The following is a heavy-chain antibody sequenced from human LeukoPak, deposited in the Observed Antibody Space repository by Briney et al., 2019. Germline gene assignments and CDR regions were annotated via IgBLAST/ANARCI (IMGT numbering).Heavy chain of an antibody. Sequence: GGSLRLSCAASGFTFSSYAMSWVRQAPGKGLEWVSAISGSGGSTYYADSVKGRFTISRDNSKNTLYLQMNSLRAEDTAVYYCATDRDIVVVPAPYYFDYWGQGTLVTVYS. CDR1: GFTFSSYA. D-gene: IGHD2-2*01. J-gene: IGHJ4*02. CDR2: ISGSGGST. CDR3: ATDRDIVVVPAPYYFDY. V-gene: IGHV3-23*01.